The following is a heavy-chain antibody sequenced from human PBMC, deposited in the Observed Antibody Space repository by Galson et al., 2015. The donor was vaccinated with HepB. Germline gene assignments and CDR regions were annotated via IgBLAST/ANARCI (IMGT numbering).Heavy chain of an antibody. Sequence: VKVSCKASGYTFAGQYLHWVRQAPGQGLEWMGWINCNSGATKFAQKFLGRVTLTRDTSISTSYMELSSLRSDDTAVYYCARDCGSSSCYDGMDVWGQGTTVTVSS. V-gene: IGHV1-2*02. D-gene: IGHD2-2*01. CDR3: ARDCGSSSCYDGMDV. CDR2: INCNSGAT. CDR1: GYTFAGQY. J-gene: IGHJ6*02.